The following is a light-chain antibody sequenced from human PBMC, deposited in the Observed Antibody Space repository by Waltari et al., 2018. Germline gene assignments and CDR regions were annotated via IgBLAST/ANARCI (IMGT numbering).Light chain of an antibody. V-gene: IGKV3-20*01. CDR2: GAS. CDR1: QTIKSSH. J-gene: IGKJ2*01. CDR3: QQYGSSPYT. Sequence: ESVLTQSPGTLSLSPGERVTLSCTASQTIKSSHLAWYQQKAGKAPRLLIYGASSRATGIPDRFSGGGSGTDFTLTINRLQPEDFAVYHCQQYGSSPYTFGQGTKLAIK.